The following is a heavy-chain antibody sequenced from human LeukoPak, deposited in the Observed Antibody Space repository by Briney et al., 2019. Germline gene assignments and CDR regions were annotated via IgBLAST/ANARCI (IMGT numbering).Heavy chain of an antibody. D-gene: IGHD4-11*01. CDR1: GGTFSSYA. Sequence: SVKVSCKASGGTFSSYAISWVRQAPGQGLEWMGGIIPIFGTANYAQKFQGRVTITADESTSTAYMELSSLRSEDTAVYYCARDADYSNYETFYNWFDPWGPGTLVTVSS. CDR3: ARDADYSNYETFYNWFDP. V-gene: IGHV1-69*01. J-gene: IGHJ5*02. CDR2: IIPIFGTA.